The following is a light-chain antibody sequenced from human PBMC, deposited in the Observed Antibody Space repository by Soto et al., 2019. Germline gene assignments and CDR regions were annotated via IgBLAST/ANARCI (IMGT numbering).Light chain of an antibody. V-gene: IGKV1-5*03. CDR2: KTS. J-gene: IGKJ4*01. CDR3: QQYTSYPLT. Sequence: DIQMTQSASILSASVGDRVTITYRASQSVNMWLAWYQQKPGKAPNLLIYKTSTLEGGVPSRFSGDGSGTEFTLTISSLQPDDFATYYCQQYTSYPLTFGGGTKVEIK. CDR1: QSVNMW.